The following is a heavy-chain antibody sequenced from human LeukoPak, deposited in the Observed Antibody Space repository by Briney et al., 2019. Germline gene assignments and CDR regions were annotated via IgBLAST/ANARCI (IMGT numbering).Heavy chain of an antibody. J-gene: IGHJ4*02. CDR1: GYTFTSYD. V-gene: IGHV1-8*01. Sequence: ASVKVSCKASGYTFTSYDINWVRQATGQGFEWMGWLSPTSSRAGSAQKFQGRVTFTRDASTSTVYMELSSLRSEDTAVYYCVRACYSSRWYWGPYFDYWGQGALVTVSS. CDR3: VRACYSSRWYWGPYFDY. D-gene: IGHD6-13*01. CDR2: LSPTSSRA.